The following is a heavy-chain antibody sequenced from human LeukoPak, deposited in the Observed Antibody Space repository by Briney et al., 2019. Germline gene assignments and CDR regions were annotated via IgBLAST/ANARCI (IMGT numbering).Heavy chain of an antibody. CDR1: GGSINSSSYY. Sequence: SETLSLTCTVSGGSINSSSYYWAWIRQPPGKGLEWIGSVYYRGNTYYNPSLRSRVTISVATSRNQFSLKENSVTAADTAVYYCARAPYDILTGYFLFDSWGQGTLITVSS. V-gene: IGHV4-39*07. J-gene: IGHJ4*02. CDR2: VYYRGNT. D-gene: IGHD3-9*01. CDR3: ARAPYDILTGYFLFDS.